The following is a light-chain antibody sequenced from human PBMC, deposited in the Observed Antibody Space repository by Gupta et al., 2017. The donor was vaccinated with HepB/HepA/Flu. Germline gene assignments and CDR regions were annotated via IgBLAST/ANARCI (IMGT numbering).Light chain of an antibody. CDR2: GAS. CDR3: QQYNNSHT. V-gene: IGKV3-15*01. Sequence: EIVMTQSPATLSVSPGERATLSCRASQSVSSNLAWYQQKPGQAPRLLIYGASTRATGIPARFSGSGSGTEFTLTISSLQSEDSAVYYCQQYNNSHTFGQGTKLEIK. CDR1: QSVSSN. J-gene: IGKJ2*01.